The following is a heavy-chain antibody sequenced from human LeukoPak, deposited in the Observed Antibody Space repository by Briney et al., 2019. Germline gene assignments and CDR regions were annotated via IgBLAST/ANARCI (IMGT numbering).Heavy chain of an antibody. V-gene: IGHV5-51*01. CDR3: ARQTGDKGIDY. J-gene: IGHJ4*02. Sequence: GESLKISCKGSGYSFSNYGIGWVRQMPGKGLEWMGIINPGVADTRYRPSFQGQVTISADKSINTAYLQWSSLRASDTAIYYCARQTGDKGIDYWGQGTLVTVSS. CDR2: INPGVADT. CDR1: GYSFSNYG. D-gene: IGHD7-27*01.